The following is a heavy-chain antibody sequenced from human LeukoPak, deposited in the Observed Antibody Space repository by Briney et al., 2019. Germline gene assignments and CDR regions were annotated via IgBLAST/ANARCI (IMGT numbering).Heavy chain of an antibody. J-gene: IGHJ6*03. D-gene: IGHD4-11*01. V-gene: IGHV4-59*01. CDR1: DNSITMYY. CDR3: ARGRVSSSTWYSTYYYFFYMDF. Sequence: SETLSLTCTVSDNSITMYYWTWIRQPPGKGLEWIGYVDHTGSTKFNPSLNGRVSISRDTSNNFFSLRLRSVTAADTAVYFCARGRVSSSTWYSTYYYFFYMDFWGKGTTVTVSS. CDR2: VDHTGST.